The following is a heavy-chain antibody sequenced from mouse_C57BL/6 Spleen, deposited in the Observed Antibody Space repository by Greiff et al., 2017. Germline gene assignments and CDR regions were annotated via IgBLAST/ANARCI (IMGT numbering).Heavy chain of an antibody. D-gene: IGHD2-5*01. V-gene: IGHV7-3*01. CDR1: GFTFTDYY. Sequence: EVKLVESGGGLVQPGGSLSLSCAASGFTFTDYYMSWVRQPPGKALEWLGFIRNKANGYTTGYSASVKGRFTISRDNSQSILYLQMNALRAEDSATYYCARYDSNYQYFDYWGQGTTLTGSS. CDR3: ARYDSNYQYFDY. J-gene: IGHJ2*01. CDR2: IRNKANGYTT.